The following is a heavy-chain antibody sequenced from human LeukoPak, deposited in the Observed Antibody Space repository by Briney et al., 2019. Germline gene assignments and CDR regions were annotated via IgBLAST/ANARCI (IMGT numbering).Heavy chain of an antibody. V-gene: IGHV3-66*01. CDR2: IYSGGST. CDR1: GFTVSSNY. J-gene: IGHJ3*02. CDR3: ARRGYYYDSSGYPDAFDI. D-gene: IGHD3-22*01. Sequence: GGSLRLSCAAPGFTVSSNYMSWVRQAPGKGLEWVSVIYSGGSTYYADSVKGRFTISRDNSKNTLYLQMNSLRAEDTAVYYCARRGYYYDSSGYPDAFDIWGQGTMVTVSS.